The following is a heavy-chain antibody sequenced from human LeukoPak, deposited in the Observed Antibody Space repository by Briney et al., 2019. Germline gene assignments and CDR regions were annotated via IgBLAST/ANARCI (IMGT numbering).Heavy chain of an antibody. J-gene: IGHJ3*02. D-gene: IGHD1-7*01. CDR3: AREALNSKGAFDI. V-gene: IGHV1-69*04. Sequence: ASVKVSCKASGGTFSSYAISWVRQAPGQGLEWMGRIIPILGIANYAQKFQGRVTITADKSTSTAYMELSSLRSEDTAVYYCAREALNSKGAFDIWGQGTMVTVSS. CDR2: IIPILGIA. CDR1: GGTFSSYA.